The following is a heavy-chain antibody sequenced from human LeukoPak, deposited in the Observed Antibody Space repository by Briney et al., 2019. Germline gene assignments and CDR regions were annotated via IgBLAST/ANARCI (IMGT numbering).Heavy chain of an antibody. J-gene: IGHJ4*02. V-gene: IGHV4-38-2*02. CDR3: ARQPDFWSGYSFDN. CDR1: GYSISSGYF. Sequence: SETLSLTCTVSGYSISSGYFWGWIRQPPGKGLECIGTIYHSGSTYYNPSLKSRVTISVDTSKDQFSLKLTSVTAADTAVYYCARQPDFWSGYSFDNWGQGTLVTVSS. D-gene: IGHD3-3*01. CDR2: IYHSGST.